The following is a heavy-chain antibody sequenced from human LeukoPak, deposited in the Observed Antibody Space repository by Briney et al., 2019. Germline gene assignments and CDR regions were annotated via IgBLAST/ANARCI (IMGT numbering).Heavy chain of an antibody. CDR2: INRDGTIT. CDR3: ARGLVTRRYFDWFQDDPNYYYYGMDV. J-gene: IGHJ6*02. V-gene: IGHV3-74*03. D-gene: IGHD3-9*01. CDR1: GFTFTNHW. Sequence: AGGSLRLSCAASGFTFTNHWLHWVRQAPGKGLVRVSRINRDGTITKYADSVKGRFTVSRDNAKNSLYLQMNSLRAEDTAVYYCARGLVTRRYFDWFQDDPNYYYYGMDVWGQGTTVTVSS.